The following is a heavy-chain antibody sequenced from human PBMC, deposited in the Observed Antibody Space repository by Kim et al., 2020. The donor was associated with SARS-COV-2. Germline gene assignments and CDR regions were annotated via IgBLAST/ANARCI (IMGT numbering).Heavy chain of an antibody. J-gene: IGHJ4*02. CDR3: ARREAVAGTDFDY. Sequence: YSPSFQGQVTISADKSISTAYLQWSSLKASDTAMYYCARREAVAGTDFDYWGQGTLVTVSS. D-gene: IGHD6-19*01. V-gene: IGHV5-51*01.